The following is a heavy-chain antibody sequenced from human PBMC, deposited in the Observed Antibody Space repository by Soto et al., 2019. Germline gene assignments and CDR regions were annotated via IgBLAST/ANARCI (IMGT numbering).Heavy chain of an antibody. V-gene: IGHV4-4*02. J-gene: IGHJ4*02. Sequence: VQLRESGPGQVKTSGTLSLTCAVSGGSMKTTNWWSWVRQPPAKGLEWIGEVFHSGITRYNPSRKSRATVSVGTSKNQFFLNFASVTAADTAVYYCTKDEAESPCRYWGQGALVTVSS. CDR2: VFHSGIT. CDR3: TKDEAESPCRY. CDR1: GGSMKTTNW.